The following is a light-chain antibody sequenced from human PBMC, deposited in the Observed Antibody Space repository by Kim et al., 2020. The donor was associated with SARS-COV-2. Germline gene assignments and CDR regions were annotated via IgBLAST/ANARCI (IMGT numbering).Light chain of an antibody. CDR1: QDVNSN. V-gene: IGKV3-15*01. CDR2: AAS. Sequence: IVMTQSPAMLSVSPGERAILSCRASQDVNSNLAWYQQKPGQAPRLLIYAASTRATGIPVRFSGSGSETEFTLTISSLQSEDSAVYYCQQYDKWPPADTVGQGTKVDIK. J-gene: IGKJ2*01. CDR3: QQYDKWPPADT.